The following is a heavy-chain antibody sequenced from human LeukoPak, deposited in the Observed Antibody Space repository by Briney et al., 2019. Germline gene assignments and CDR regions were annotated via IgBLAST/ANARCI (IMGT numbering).Heavy chain of an antibody. J-gene: IGHJ4*02. Sequence: ASVKVSCKASGGTFSSYASSWVRQAPGQGLEWMGRIIPIFGTANYAQKFQGRVTITTDESTSTAYMELSSLRSEDTAVYYCASLYDILGPGGGDYWGQGTLVTVSS. CDR1: GGTFSSYA. V-gene: IGHV1-69*05. CDR3: ASLYDILGPGGGDY. D-gene: IGHD3-9*01. CDR2: IIPIFGTA.